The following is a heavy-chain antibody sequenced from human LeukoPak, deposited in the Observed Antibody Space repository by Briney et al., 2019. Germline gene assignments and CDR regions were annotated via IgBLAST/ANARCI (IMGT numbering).Heavy chain of an antibody. CDR1: GYTFTSYA. CDR3: ARDLTALDYGDYYNWFDP. Sequence: ASVKVPCKASGYTFTSYAMHWVRQAPGQRLEWMGWINAGNGNTKYSQKFQGRVTITRDTSASTAYMELSSLRSEDTAVYYCARDLTALDYGDYYNWFDPWGQGTLVTVSS. V-gene: IGHV1-3*01. J-gene: IGHJ5*02. D-gene: IGHD4-17*01. CDR2: INAGNGNT.